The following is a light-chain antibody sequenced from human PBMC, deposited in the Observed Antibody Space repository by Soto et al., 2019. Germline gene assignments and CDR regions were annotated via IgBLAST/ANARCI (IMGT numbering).Light chain of an antibody. J-gene: IGKJ2*01. CDR2: GAS. Sequence: EILMTQSPATLSVSPGDRATLSCRASQSVSNNLAWYQQRPGQAPRLLIYGASTRATGIPARFSGSGSGTEFTLTISSLQSEDFAVYYCQHYASSPPYTFGQGTKLEIK. CDR3: QHYASSPPYT. CDR1: QSVSNN. V-gene: IGKV3-15*01.